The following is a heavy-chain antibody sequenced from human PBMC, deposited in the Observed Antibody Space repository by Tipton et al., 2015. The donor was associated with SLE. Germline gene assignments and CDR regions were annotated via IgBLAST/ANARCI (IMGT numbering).Heavy chain of an antibody. J-gene: IGHJ4*02. CDR1: GGSFSGYY. CDR3: ARGVLEWLGYFDY. CDR2: INHSGST. V-gene: IGHV4-34*01. D-gene: IGHD3-3*01. Sequence: TLSLTCAVYGGSFSGYYWNWIRQPPGKGLEWIGEINHSGSTNYNPSLKSRVTISVDTSKNQFSLKLSSVTAADTAVYYCARGVLEWLGYFDYWGQGTLVTVSS.